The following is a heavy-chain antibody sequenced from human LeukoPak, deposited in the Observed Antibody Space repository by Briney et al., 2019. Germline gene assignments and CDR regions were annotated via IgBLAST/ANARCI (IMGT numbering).Heavy chain of an antibody. Sequence: GGSLRLSCAASGFMFSSYGMHWVRQAPGKGLEWVAFIRYDGNNKHYADSVKGRFIISRDNSKNTLILQMNSLRPEDTAIYYCAKNDGNYCDPWGQGTLVTVSS. CDR2: IRYDGNNK. J-gene: IGHJ5*02. CDR3: AKNDGNYCDP. D-gene: IGHD1-26*01. CDR1: GFMFSSYG. V-gene: IGHV3-30*02.